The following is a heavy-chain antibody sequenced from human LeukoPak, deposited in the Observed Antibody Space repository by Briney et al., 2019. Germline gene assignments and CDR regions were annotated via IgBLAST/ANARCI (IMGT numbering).Heavy chain of an antibody. V-gene: IGHV3-43*02. CDR2: ISGYGVST. J-gene: IGHJ4*02. CDR1: GLPISDFA. Sequence: GGSLRLSCVASGLPISDFAMHWVRQAPGKGLEWVSLISGYGVSTFYADSVKGRFSISRDNSKNSLYLEMNSLRTEDAAMYYCAKESGKFDYWGQGTLVAVSS. CDR3: AKESGKFDY.